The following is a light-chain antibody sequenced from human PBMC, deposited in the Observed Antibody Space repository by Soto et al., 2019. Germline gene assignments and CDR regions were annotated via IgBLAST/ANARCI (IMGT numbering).Light chain of an antibody. CDR3: NSYTSSSTLYV. V-gene: IGLV1-40*01. CDR2: GNI. J-gene: IGLJ1*01. CDR1: SSNIGAGYD. Sequence: QSVLTQPPSVSGAPGQRVTISCTGSSSNIGAGYDVHWYQQRPGTAPKLLIFGNINRPSGVPDRFSGSKSGTSASLAITGLQAEDEGDYYCNSYTSSSTLYVFGTGTQLTVL.